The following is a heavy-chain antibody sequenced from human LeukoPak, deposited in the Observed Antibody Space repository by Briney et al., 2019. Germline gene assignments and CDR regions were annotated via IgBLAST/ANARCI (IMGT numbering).Heavy chain of an antibody. CDR3: AREEGAAAGY. V-gene: IGHV3-48*03. CDR2: ISSSGSTI. CDR1: GFTFSSYE. J-gene: IGHJ4*02. Sequence: GGSLRLSCAASGFTFSSYEMNWVRQAPGKGLEWVPYISSSGSTIYYADSVKGRFTISRDNAKNSLYLQMNSLRAEDTAVYYCAREEGAAAGYWGQGTLVTVSS. D-gene: IGHD6-13*01.